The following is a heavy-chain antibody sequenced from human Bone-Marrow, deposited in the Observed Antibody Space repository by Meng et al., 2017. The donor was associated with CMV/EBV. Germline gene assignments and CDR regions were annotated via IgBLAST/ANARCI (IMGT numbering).Heavy chain of an antibody. Sequence: GESLKISCAASGFTFSNYWMSWVRQAPGKGLEWVANIQQDGSEKYYVDPVKGRFTISRDNAKHSLYLQMNSLRAEDTAVYYCASGGDLTYWGQGTLVTVSS. D-gene: IGHD2-21*02. J-gene: IGHJ4*02. CDR1: GFTFSNYW. CDR2: IQQDGSEK. V-gene: IGHV3-7*01. CDR3: ASGGDLTY.